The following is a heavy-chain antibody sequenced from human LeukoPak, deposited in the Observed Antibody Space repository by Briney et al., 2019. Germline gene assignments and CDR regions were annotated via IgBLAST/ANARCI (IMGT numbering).Heavy chain of an antibody. CDR2: INAGNGNT. CDR1: GYTFTSYA. J-gene: IGHJ5*02. CDR3: ASRGYSGFWFDP. D-gene: IGHD5-12*01. V-gene: IGHV1-3*01. Sequence: SVKVSCKASGYTFTSYAMHWVRQAPGQRLEWMGWINAGNGNTKYSQKFQGRVTITTDESTSTAYMELSSLRSEDTAVYYCASRGYSGFWFDPWGQGTLVTVSS.